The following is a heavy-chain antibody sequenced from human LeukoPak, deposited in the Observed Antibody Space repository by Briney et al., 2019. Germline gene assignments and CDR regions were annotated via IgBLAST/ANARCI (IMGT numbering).Heavy chain of an antibody. CDR2: ILYTGST. V-gene: IGHV4-59*01. Sequence: SETPSLTCTVSGGSISSYYWSWIRQPPGKGLEWIGYILYTGSTNYNPSLKSRVTISVLTSKNRFSLKLSSVTAADTAVYYCARVQVGYYYYMDVWGKGTTVTVSS. CDR3: ARVQVGYYYYMDV. J-gene: IGHJ6*03. CDR1: GGSISSYY.